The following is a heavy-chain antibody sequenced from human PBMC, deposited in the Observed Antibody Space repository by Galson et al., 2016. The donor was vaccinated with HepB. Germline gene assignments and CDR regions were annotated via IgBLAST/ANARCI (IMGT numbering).Heavy chain of an antibody. CDR3: AKGLDYAGHLGAFDY. CDR1: GFTFSSFT. V-gene: IGHV3-30*18. J-gene: IGHJ4*02. D-gene: IGHD4-23*01. CDR2: ISSDGNDQ. Sequence: SLRLSCAASGFTFSSFTMHWVRQTPGKNLEWLAIISSDGNDQYYPDSVKGRFTISRDNSKNTLSLQMNSLRPADTAVYFCAKGLDYAGHLGAFDYWGQGTLVTVSS.